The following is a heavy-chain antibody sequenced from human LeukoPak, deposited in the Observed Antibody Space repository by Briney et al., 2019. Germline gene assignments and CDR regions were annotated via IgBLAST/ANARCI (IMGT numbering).Heavy chain of an antibody. CDR2: ISWNSGSI. CDR3: ARGLYLKYGMDV. CDR1: GFPFDDYA. Sequence: GVSLRLSCTPYGFPFDDYAKHWVRQAPGKGLEWVSGISWNSGSIGYADSVKGRFTISRHNAKNSLYLQMNSLRAEDTALYYCARGLYLKYGMDVWGQGTAVTVSS. J-gene: IGHJ6*02. V-gene: IGHV3-9*01. D-gene: IGHD2-8*01.